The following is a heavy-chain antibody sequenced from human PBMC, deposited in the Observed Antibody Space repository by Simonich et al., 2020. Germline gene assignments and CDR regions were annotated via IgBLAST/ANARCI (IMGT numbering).Heavy chain of an antibody. V-gene: IGHV1-2*02. J-gene: IGHJ6*03. Sequence: QVQLVQSGAEVKKPGASVKVSCKASGYTFTGYYMHWVRQAPGQGLEWMGWINPNSGGKNYAQKFKGRVTMTRDTSISTAYMELSRLRSDDTAVYYCARGRIAAAGTYYYYYMDVWGKGTTVTVSS. D-gene: IGHD6-13*01. CDR3: ARGRIAAAGTYYYYYMDV. CDR1: GYTFTGYY. CDR2: INPNSGGK.